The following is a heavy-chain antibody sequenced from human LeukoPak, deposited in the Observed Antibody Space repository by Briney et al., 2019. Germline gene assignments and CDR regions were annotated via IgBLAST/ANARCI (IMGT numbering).Heavy chain of an antibody. CDR3: ARAYYDFWSGYYSAPYYFDY. D-gene: IGHD3-3*01. Sequence: ASVKVSCKASGYTFTSYYMHWVRQAPGQGLEWMGIINPSGGSTSYAQKFQGRVTMTRDTSTSTAYMELRSLRSDDTAVYYCARAYYDFWSGYYSAPYYFDYWGQGTLVTVSS. CDR1: GYTFTSYY. CDR2: INPSGGST. V-gene: IGHV1-46*01. J-gene: IGHJ4*02.